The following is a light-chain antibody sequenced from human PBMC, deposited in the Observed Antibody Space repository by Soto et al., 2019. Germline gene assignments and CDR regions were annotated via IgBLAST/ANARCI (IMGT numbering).Light chain of an antibody. CDR3: QQLNSYPQT. Sequence: IQLTQSPSFLSASVGDRVTITCRASQGIRSHLVWFQQKPGRAPKPLIYAASTLQSGVPSRFSGTGSGTEFTLTISSLQPEDVATYYCQQLNSYPQTFGQGTKLEIK. CDR1: QGIRSH. J-gene: IGKJ2*01. CDR2: AAS. V-gene: IGKV1-9*01.